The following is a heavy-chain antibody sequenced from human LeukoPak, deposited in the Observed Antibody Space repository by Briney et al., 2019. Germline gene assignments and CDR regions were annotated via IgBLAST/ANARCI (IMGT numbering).Heavy chain of an antibody. D-gene: IGHD3-22*01. Sequence: PSETLSLTCTVSGGSICTHYWSWIRQPAGKGLEWIGRIFTSGITNYNPSLKSRVTMSVDTSKNQFSLKLSSVTAADTAVYYCSSGYGDYWGQGTLVTVSS. CDR1: GGSICTHY. CDR3: SSGYGDY. CDR2: IFTSGIT. V-gene: IGHV4-4*07. J-gene: IGHJ4*02.